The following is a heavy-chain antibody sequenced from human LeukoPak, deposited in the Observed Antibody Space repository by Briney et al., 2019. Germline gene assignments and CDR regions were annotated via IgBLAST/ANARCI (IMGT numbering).Heavy chain of an antibody. CDR3: ASVPRYCSGGSCAELSDY. CDR2: ISAYNGNT. D-gene: IGHD2-15*01. V-gene: IGHV1-18*01. Sequence: ASVKVSCKASGYTFTSYGISWVRQAPGQGLEWMGWISAYNGNTNYAQKLQGRVTMTTDTSTSTAYMELRSLRSDDTAVYYCASVPRYCSGGSCAELSDYWGQGTLVTVSS. CDR1: GYTFTSYG. J-gene: IGHJ4*02.